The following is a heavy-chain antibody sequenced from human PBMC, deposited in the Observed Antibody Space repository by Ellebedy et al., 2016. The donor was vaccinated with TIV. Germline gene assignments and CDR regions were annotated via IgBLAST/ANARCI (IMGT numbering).Heavy chain of an antibody. Sequence: GESLKISCAASGFTVRGNYMSWVRQAPGEGLEWVSIIYSGGSTYYADSAKGRFTISRDNSKNTVYLQMDSLRAEDTAVYYCARATVTDTPIEYFQHWGQGTLVTVSS. CDR1: GFTVRGNY. J-gene: IGHJ1*01. V-gene: IGHV3-66*01. CDR3: ARATVTDTPIEYFQH. D-gene: IGHD4-11*01. CDR2: IYSGGST.